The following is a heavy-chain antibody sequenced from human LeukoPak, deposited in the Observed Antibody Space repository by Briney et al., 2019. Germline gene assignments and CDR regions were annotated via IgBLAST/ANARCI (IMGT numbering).Heavy chain of an antibody. Sequence: GGSLRLSCAASGFTFSSYWMHWVRQAPGKGLVWVSRINSDGSSTTYADSVKGRFTISRDNAKNTLYLQMNSLRAEDTAVYYCARGVASSYYMDVWGKGTTVTVSS. V-gene: IGHV3-74*01. CDR2: INSDGSST. CDR1: GFTFSSYW. CDR3: ARGVASSYYMDV. D-gene: IGHD5-12*01. J-gene: IGHJ6*03.